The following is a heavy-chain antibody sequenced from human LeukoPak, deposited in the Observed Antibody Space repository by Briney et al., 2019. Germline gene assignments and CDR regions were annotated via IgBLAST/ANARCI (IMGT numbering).Heavy chain of an antibody. CDR1: GFTFSDFY. J-gene: IGHJ4*02. Sequence: GGSLRLSCAASGFTFSDFYMTWISQAPGKGLEWISYISEDGRITYYADSLKGRFTISRDNAKNSLSLQVDSLRADDTAVYFCARRGNTDSWTVLIDYWGQGTLVTVSS. D-gene: IGHD3/OR15-3a*01. CDR2: ISEDGRIT. CDR3: ARRGNTDSWTVLIDY. V-gene: IGHV3-11*01.